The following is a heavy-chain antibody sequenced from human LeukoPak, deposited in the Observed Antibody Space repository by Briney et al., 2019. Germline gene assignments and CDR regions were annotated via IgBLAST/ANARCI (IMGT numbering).Heavy chain of an antibody. J-gene: IGHJ4*02. V-gene: IGHV4-34*01. CDR3: ARGDYGSGWFVEF. D-gene: IGHD6-19*01. CDR2: IYHTGST. CDR1: GGSLSGYY. Sequence: SGTLSPTRAGDGGSLSGYYWAWIRQSPRKGLGRIGEIYHTGSTNFNPSLKSRVTISMDASKNQFSLNLRSVTAADTAVYYCARGDYGSGWFVEFWGQGTLVTVSS.